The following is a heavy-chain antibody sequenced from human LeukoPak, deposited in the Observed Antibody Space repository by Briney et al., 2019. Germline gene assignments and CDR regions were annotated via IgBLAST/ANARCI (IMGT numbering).Heavy chain of an antibody. CDR1: GFIVRGDY. V-gene: IGHV3-53*01. D-gene: IGHD4-17*01. CDR2: IYRDGST. J-gene: IGHJ4*02. CDR3: AKDTYGNNYFDY. Sequence: GGSLRLSCAASGFIVRGDYMSWVRQAPGKGLEWVSFIYRDGSTYYADSVKGRFTISRDNSWNTLYLQMNSLRAEDTDVYYCAKDTYGNNYFDYWGQGTLVTVSS.